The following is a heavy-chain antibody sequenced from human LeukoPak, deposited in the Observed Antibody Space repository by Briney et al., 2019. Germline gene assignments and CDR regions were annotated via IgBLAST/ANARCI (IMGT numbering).Heavy chain of an antibody. CDR1: GGSFSGYY. D-gene: IGHD2-8*01. Sequence: SETLSLTCAVYGGSFSGYYWSWIRQPPGKGLEWIGEINHSGSTNYNPSLKSRVTISVDTSKNQFSLKLSSVTAADTAVYYCARRGFCTNGVCPDYWGQGTLVTVSS. CDR3: ARRGFCTNGVCPDY. V-gene: IGHV4-34*01. CDR2: INHSGST. J-gene: IGHJ4*02.